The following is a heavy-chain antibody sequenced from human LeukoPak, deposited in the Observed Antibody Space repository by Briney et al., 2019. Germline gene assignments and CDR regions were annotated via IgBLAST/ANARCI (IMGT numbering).Heavy chain of an antibody. CDR1: GLSVSSHY. J-gene: IGHJ4*02. V-gene: IGHV3-53*01. CDR3: AKVAGSYSDFDY. CDR2: IHSVGST. Sequence: GGSLRLSCAASGLSVSSHYMSWVRQAPGKGLEWVSVIHSVGSTDYADSVKGRFTISRDNSKNTLYLQMNSLRAEDTAVYYCAKVAGSYSDFDYWGQGTLVTVSS. D-gene: IGHD1-26*01.